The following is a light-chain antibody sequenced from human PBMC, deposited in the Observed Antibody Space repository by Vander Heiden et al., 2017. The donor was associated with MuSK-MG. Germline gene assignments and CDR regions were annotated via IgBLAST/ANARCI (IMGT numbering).Light chain of an antibody. V-gene: IGLV3-25*03. J-gene: IGLJ3*02. CDR1: ALPKQY. Sequence: SYELTQPPSLSLSPGQPARITGSGDALPKQYAYRYQPKPGPVPVLVIVYDVERPSGITERFSCYSTGNTATSHTSGVQAEDEADDYCRSADSSGTSRVFGGGTQLTVL. CDR2: YDV. CDR3: RSADSSGTSRV.